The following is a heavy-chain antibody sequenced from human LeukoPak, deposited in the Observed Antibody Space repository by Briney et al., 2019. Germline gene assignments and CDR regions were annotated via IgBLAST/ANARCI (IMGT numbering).Heavy chain of an antibody. CDR1: GFTFSSYS. D-gene: IGHD4/OR15-4a*01. J-gene: IGHJ5*02. CDR2: ISSSSSTI. V-gene: IGHV3-48*04. CDR3: ARLPSKDYGTWGNWFDP. Sequence: PGGSLRLSCAASGFTFSSYSMNWVRQAPGKGLEWVSYISSSSSTIYYADSVEGRFTISRDNAKNSLYLQMNSLRAEDTAVYYCARLPSKDYGTWGNWFDPWGQGTLVTVPS.